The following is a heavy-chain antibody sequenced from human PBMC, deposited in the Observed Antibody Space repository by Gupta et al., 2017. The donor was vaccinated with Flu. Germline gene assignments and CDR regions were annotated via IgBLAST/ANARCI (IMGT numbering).Heavy chain of an antibody. CDR3: GKSRVSGGGSFLTDY. V-gene: IGHV3-33*06. J-gene: IGHJ4*02. D-gene: IGHD2-15*01. Sequence: QVQLVESGGGVVQPGICLRLSCAACGFIFSDYGMHWVRQAPGKGLEWVAIIWSDGSYEYYTDSVKGRFTLSRDNSKNTVYLQMNSLRADDTAVYYCGKSRVSGGGSFLTDYWGPGTLVTVSS. CDR1: GFIFSDYG. CDR2: IWSDGSYE.